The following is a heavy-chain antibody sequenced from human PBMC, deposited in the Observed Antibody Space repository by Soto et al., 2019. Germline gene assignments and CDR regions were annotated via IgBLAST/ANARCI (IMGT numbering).Heavy chain of an antibody. CDR3: ARGAQMGLQDYVRWSSERNLHFGLDV. CDR1: RGSINSGGHY. V-gene: IGHV4-31*03. CDR2: IYYSGTT. Sequence: SKTLSLTCTVSRGSINSGGHYLSWIRQYPGKGLECIGYIYYSGTTNYNPSLESRVSISIDTSKNQFSLRLSSVTAADTAMYFCARGAQMGLQDYVRWSSERNLHFGLDVSGKGTKVTVS. D-gene: IGHD3-16*01. J-gene: IGHJ6*04.